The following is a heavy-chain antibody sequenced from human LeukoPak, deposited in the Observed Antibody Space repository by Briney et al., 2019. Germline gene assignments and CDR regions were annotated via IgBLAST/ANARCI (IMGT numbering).Heavy chain of an antibody. Sequence: SETLSLTCIVSSGSISNSSYYWGWIRQPPGKGLEWIGSIYYSGSAYYNPSLKSRVTISVDTSKNQFSLKLTSVTAADTAVYYCARHWVVTPNYWGQGTLVTVSS. CDR1: SGSISNSSYY. CDR3: ARHWVVTPNY. V-gene: IGHV4-39*01. J-gene: IGHJ4*02. CDR2: IYYSGSA. D-gene: IGHD4-23*01.